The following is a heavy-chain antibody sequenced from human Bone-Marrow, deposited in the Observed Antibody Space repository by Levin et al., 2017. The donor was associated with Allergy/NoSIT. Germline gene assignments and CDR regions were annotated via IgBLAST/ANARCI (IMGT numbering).Heavy chain of an antibody. CDR1: GFTFSSYS. CDR2: ISSSSSTI. V-gene: IGHV3-48*01. CDR3: ARDGEWLNFYFDY. Sequence: GESLKISCAASGFTFSSYSMNWVRQAPGKGLEWVSYISSSSSTIYYADSVKGRFTISRDNAKNSLYLQMNSLRAEDTAVYYCARDGEWLNFYFDYWGQGTLVTVSS. J-gene: IGHJ4*02. D-gene: IGHD3-3*01.